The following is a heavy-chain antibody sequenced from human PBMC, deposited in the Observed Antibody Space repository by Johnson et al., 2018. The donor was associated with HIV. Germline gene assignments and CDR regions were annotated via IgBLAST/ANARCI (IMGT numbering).Heavy chain of an antibody. J-gene: IGHJ3*02. CDR3: ARTNSGSYYSDAFDI. Sequence: VQLVESGGGLVQPGWSLRLSCAASGFTFDDYGMSWVRQAPGKGLEWVSGINWNGGSTGYADSVTGRFTISRDNAKNSLYLQMNSLRAEDTALYYCARTNSGSYYSDAFDIWGQGTMVTVSS. D-gene: IGHD1-26*01. CDR1: GFTFDDYG. V-gene: IGHV3-20*04. CDR2: INWNGGST.